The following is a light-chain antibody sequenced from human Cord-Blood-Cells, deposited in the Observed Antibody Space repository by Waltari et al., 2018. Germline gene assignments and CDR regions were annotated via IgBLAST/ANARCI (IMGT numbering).Light chain of an antibody. CDR3: QQYGSSPPYT. V-gene: IGKV3-20*01. Sequence: EIVLTPAPGTPSLSPGERATLPFRASQSVSSSYLAWYQQKPGQAPRLLIYGASSRATGIPDRFSGSGSGTDFTLTISRLEPEDFAVYYCQQYGSSPPYTFGQGTKLEIK. CDR1: QSVSSSY. J-gene: IGKJ2*01. CDR2: GAS.